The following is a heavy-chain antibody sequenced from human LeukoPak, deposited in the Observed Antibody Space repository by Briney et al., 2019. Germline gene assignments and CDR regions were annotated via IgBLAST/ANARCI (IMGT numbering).Heavy chain of an antibody. CDR2: ISSSSSTI. CDR1: GFTFSSYS. CDR3: ATTTPAAGDAFDI. D-gene: IGHD2-2*01. J-gene: IGHJ3*02. Sequence: GGSLRLSCAASGFTFSSYSMNWVRQAPGKGLEWVSYISSSSSTIYYADSVKGRFTISRDNAKNSLYLQMNSLRAEDTAVYYCATTTPAAGDAFDIWGQGTMVTVSS. V-gene: IGHV3-48*01.